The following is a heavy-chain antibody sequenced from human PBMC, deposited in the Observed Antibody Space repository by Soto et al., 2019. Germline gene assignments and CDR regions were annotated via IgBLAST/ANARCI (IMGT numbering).Heavy chain of an antibody. J-gene: IGHJ3*02. CDR3: ATRGGHYDFWSGYSVDDAFDI. V-gene: IGHV4-59*01. CDR1: GGSISSYY. D-gene: IGHD3-3*01. CDR2: IYYSGST. Sequence: PSETLSLTCTVSGGSISSYYWSWIRQPPGKGLEWIGYIYYSGSTNYNPSLKSRVTISVDTSKNQFSLKLSSVTAADTAVYYCATRGGHYDFWSGYSVDDAFDIWGQGTMLTVSS.